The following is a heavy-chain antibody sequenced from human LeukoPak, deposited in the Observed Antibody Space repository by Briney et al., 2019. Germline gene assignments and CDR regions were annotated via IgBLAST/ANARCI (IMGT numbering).Heavy chain of an antibody. CDR1: GFTFSSYA. Sequence: GGSLRLSCAASGFTFSSYAMHWVRQAPGKGLEWVAVISYDGSNKYYADSVKGRFTISRDNSKNTLHLQMNSLRAEDTAVYYCARDGLRWLKTFYYYMGVWGKGTTVTVSS. D-gene: IGHD3-22*01. J-gene: IGHJ6*03. CDR3: ARDGLRWLKTFYYYMGV. V-gene: IGHV3-30*04. CDR2: ISYDGSNK.